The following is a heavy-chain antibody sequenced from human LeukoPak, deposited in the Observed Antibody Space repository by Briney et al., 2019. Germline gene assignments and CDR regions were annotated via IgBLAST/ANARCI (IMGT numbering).Heavy chain of an antibody. D-gene: IGHD4-17*01. V-gene: IGHV4-59*01. CDR3: ARYGNYYYYMDV. J-gene: IGHJ6*03. Sequence: SETLSLTCTVSGGSISSYYWSWIRQPPGKGLEWIGYIYYSGSTNYKPSLKSRVTISVDTSKNQFSLKLTSVTAADTAVYYCARYGNYYYYMDVWGKGTTVTVSS. CDR1: GGSISSYY. CDR2: IYYSGST.